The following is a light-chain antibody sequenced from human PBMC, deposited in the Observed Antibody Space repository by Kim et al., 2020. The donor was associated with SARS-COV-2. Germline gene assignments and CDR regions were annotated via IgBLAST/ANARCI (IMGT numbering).Light chain of an antibody. J-gene: IGKJ1*01. CDR1: QSIRSW. CDR3: QQYNTYPWT. CDR2: KAS. Sequence: DIQMTQSPSTLSASVGDRVTMTCRASQSIRSWLAWYQQKPGKAPKLLIYKASSLETAVPSRFSGSGSGTEFTLTISTLQPDDFATYYCQQYNTYPWTFGQVTKVDIK. V-gene: IGKV1-5*03.